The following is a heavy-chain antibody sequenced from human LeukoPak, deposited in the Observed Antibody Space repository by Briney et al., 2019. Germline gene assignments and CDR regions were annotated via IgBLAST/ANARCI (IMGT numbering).Heavy chain of an antibody. CDR3: VRVYYYDSSGYLPRVDD. D-gene: IGHD3-22*01. J-gene: IGHJ4*02. V-gene: IGHV1-18*01. CDR2: ISAYNGNT. Sequence: ASVKVSCKASGYTFTSYGISWVRQAPGQGLEWMGWISAYNGNTNYAQKLQGRVTMTTDTSTSTAYMELRSLRSDDTAVYYCVRVYYYDSSGYLPRVDDWGQGTLVTVSS. CDR1: GYTFTSYG.